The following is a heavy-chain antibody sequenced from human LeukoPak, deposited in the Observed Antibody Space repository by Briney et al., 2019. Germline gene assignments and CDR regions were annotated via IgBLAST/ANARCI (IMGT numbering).Heavy chain of an antibody. D-gene: IGHD4-11*01. V-gene: IGHV3-30*04. Sequence: GGSLRLSCAASGFTFSSYAMHWVRQAPGKGLEWVAVISYDGSNKYYADSVKGRFTISRDNSKNTLYLQMNSLRAEDTAVYYCARARLPKYYFDYWGQGTLVTVSS. CDR2: ISYDGSNK. J-gene: IGHJ4*02. CDR1: GFTFSSYA. CDR3: ARARLPKYYFDY.